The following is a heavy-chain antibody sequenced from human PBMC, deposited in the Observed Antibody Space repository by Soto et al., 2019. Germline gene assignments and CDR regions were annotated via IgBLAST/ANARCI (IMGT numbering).Heavy chain of an antibody. CDR1: GSTFTRHD. CDR2: INSSGGHT. J-gene: IGHJ3*02. Sequence: QMQLVQSGAEVKKPGASVKVSCKASGSTFTRHDIHWVRQAPGQGLERMGIINSSGGHTYYAQKFKGRGALISDTSTSTLYMERSSLRSQDPAVYYCASGLFAAGADAVDIWGQGKRVTVS. V-gene: IGHV1-46*01. CDR3: ASGLFAAGADAVDI. D-gene: IGHD6-13*01.